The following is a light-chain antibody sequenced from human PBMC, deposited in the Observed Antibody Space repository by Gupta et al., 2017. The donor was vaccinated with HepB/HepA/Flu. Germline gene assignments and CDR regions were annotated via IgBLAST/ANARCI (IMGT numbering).Light chain of an antibody. Sequence: ALRMTQSPSSFSASTGDRVTITCRASQDISSFLAWYQQKPGKAPNLLIHSASTLEGGVPSRFSGGGSGTDFTFTISSLQSEDFATYYCQQYSTYPFTFGGWTKVEI. V-gene: IGKV1-8*01. CDR1: QDISSF. CDR3: QQYSTYPFT. J-gene: IGKJ4*01. CDR2: SAS.